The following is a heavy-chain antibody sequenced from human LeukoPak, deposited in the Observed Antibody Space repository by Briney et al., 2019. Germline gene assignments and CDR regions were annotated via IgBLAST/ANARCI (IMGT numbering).Heavy chain of an antibody. CDR1: GFTFSSYA. V-gene: IGHV3-30-3*01. CDR3: AKVGYHAFDI. J-gene: IGHJ3*02. Sequence: GGSLRLSCAASGFTFSSYAMHWVRQAPGKGLEWVAVISYDGSNKYYADPVKGRFTISRDNSKNTLYLQMNSLRAEDTAVYYCAKVGYHAFDIWGQGTMVTVSS. CDR2: ISYDGSNK. D-gene: IGHD6-13*01.